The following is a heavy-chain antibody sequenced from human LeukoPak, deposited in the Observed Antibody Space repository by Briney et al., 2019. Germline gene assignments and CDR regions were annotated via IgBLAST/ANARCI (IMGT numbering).Heavy chain of an antibody. CDR1: GFTFSSYA. Sequence: GGSLRLSCAASGFTFSSYAMSWVRQAPGKGLEWVSAISGSGGSTYYADSVKGRFTISRDNSKNTLYLQMNSLRAGDTAVYFCAKVPFRFLEWGFDSWGQGTLVTVSS. D-gene: IGHD3-3*01. CDR2: ISGSGGST. V-gene: IGHV3-23*01. CDR3: AKVPFRFLEWGFDS. J-gene: IGHJ4*02.